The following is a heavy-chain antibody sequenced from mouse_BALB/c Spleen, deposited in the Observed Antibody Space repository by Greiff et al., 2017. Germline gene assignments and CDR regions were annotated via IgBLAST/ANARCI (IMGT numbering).Heavy chain of an antibody. Sequence: VQLQQSGPELVKPGASVKISCKASGYTFTDYNMPWVKQSHGKSLEWIGYIYPYNVGTGYNQKFKSKATLTVDNSSSTAYMELRSLTSEDSAVYYWAGDGKYWFAYWGQGTLVTVSA. V-gene: IGHV1S29*02. J-gene: IGHJ3*01. D-gene: IGHD2-1*01. CDR2: IYPYNVGT. CDR3: AGDGKYWFAY. CDR1: GYTFTDYN.